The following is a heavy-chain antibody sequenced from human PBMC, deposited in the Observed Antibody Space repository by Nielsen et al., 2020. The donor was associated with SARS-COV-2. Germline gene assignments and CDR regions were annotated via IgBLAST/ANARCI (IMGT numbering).Heavy chain of an antibody. Sequence: GGSLRLSCAASGFTISSNYMSWVRQAPGKGLELVSVIYSGGSTYYADSVKVRFTISRDNSKNTLYLQMNSLRAEDTAVYYCARGTYSGSSLGVDYWGQGTLVTVSS. CDR2: IYSGGST. CDR1: GFTISSNY. V-gene: IGHV3-66*01. D-gene: IGHD1-26*01. CDR3: ARGTYSGSSLGVDY. J-gene: IGHJ4*02.